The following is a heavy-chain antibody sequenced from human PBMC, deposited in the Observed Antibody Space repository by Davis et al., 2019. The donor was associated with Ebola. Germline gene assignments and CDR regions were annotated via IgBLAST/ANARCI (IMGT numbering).Heavy chain of an antibody. J-gene: IGHJ6*02. D-gene: IGHD3-10*01. V-gene: IGHV3-53*05. Sequence: GGSLRLSCAASGFTVSSNYMSWVRQAPGKGLEWVSVIYSGGSTYYADSVKGRFTISRDNSKNTLYLQMNSLRAEDTAVYYCAKGRGLYYYYGMDVWGQGTTVTVSS. CDR3: AKGRGLYYYYGMDV. CDR1: GFTVSSNY. CDR2: IYSGGST.